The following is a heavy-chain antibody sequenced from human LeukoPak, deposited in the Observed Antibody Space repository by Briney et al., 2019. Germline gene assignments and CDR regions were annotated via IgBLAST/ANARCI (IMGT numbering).Heavy chain of an antibody. CDR3: ARGAMVRGALYYYYGMDV. Sequence: GRSLRLSCAASGFTFSSYGMHRGRQAPGKGLEWVAGIWYDGSNKYYADAVKGRFTISRDNSKNTLYLQMNSLRAEDTAVYYCARGAMVRGALYYYYGMDVWGQGTTVTVSS. J-gene: IGHJ6*02. D-gene: IGHD3-10*01. CDR2: IWYDGSNK. CDR1: GFTFSSYG. V-gene: IGHV3-33*01.